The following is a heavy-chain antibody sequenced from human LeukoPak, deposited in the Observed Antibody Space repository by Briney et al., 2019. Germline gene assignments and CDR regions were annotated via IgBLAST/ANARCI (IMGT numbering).Heavy chain of an antibody. Sequence: ASLKLSCKSSGYSCSSFGVTWVRQAPGQGLEWVGWISAYDGSTNYAPKFQGKVTMTTDTSTNTAYMELRSLRSDDTAIYYCARTCPMMYCSSSFFDPWGQGTLVTVSS. CDR3: ARTCPMMYCSSSFFDP. CDR2: ISAYDGST. CDR1: GYSCSSFG. D-gene: IGHD6-13*01. V-gene: IGHV1-18*04. J-gene: IGHJ5*02.